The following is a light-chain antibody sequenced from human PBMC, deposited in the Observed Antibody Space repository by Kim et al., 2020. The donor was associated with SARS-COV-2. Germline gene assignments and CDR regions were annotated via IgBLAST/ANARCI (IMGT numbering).Light chain of an antibody. CDR2: GAS. CDR3: QQYGSSPLT. J-gene: IGKJ4*01. Sequence: CLGERATLPCRASQSVSSSYLAWYQQKPGQAPRLLIYGASNRATGIPDRFSGSGSGTDFTLTINRLEPEDFAVYYCQQYGSSPLTFGGGTKVDIK. V-gene: IGKV3-20*01. CDR1: QSVSSSY.